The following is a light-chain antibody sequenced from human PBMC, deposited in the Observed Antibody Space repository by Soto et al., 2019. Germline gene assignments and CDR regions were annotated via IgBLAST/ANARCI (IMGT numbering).Light chain of an antibody. CDR3: QQYDNWPWT. CDR2: GAS. CDR1: QSVNSN. J-gene: IGKJ1*01. V-gene: IGKV3-15*01. Sequence: EIVMTQSPATLSLSPGERATLSCRASQSVNSNLAWYQQKPGQAPRLLIHGASTRAPGFPARFSGSGSGTDFTLTISSLQSEDFAVYYCQQYDNWPWTFGQGTKVDIK.